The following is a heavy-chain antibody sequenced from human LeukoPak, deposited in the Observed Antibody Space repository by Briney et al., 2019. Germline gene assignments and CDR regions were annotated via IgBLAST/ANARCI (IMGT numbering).Heavy chain of an antibody. CDR2: INPNSGGT. CDR1: GYTFTGYY. V-gene: IGHV1-2*06. Sequence: GASVKVSCKASGYTFTGYYMHWVRQAPGQGLEWMGRINPNSGGTNYAQKFQGRVTMTRDTSISTAYMELSRLRSDDTAVYYCAREQGYSYGPLAPDYWGQRTLVTVSS. D-gene: IGHD5-18*01. J-gene: IGHJ4*02. CDR3: AREQGYSYGPLAPDY.